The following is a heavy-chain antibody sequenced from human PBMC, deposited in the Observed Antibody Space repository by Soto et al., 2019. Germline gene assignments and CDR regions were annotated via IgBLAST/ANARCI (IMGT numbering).Heavy chain of an antibody. CDR3: ARFAVGQLYDY. D-gene: IGHD6-13*01. J-gene: IGHJ4*02. Sequence: EVQLVESGGGLVQPGGSLRLSCAASGFTFSSYDMEWVRQATGKGLEWVSAIRTAGDTYYPGSVKGRFTISRENAKNSLYLQMNSLGAGDTVVYYCARFAVGQLYDYWGQGTLVTVSS. V-gene: IGHV3-13*04. CDR2: IRTAGDT. CDR1: GFTFSSYD.